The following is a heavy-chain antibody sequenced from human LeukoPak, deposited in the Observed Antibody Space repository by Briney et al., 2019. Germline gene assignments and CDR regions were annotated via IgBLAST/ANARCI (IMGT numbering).Heavy chain of an antibody. Sequence: SETLSLTCTASGGSISSSSYYWGWIRQPPGKGLEWIGSIYYGGSTYYNPSLKSRVTISVDTSKNQFSLKLSSVTAADTAVYYCARSGYSSGWYDLYLAYYYYGMDVWGQGTTVTVSS. V-gene: IGHV4-39*01. D-gene: IGHD6-19*01. CDR1: GGSISSSSYY. CDR2: IYYGGST. CDR3: ARSGYSSGWYDLYLAYYYYGMDV. J-gene: IGHJ6*02.